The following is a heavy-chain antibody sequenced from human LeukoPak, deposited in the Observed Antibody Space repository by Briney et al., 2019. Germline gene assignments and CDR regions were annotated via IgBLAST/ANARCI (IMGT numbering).Heavy chain of an antibody. D-gene: IGHD5-12*01. CDR2: ISSRGTAI. J-gene: IGHJ3*02. Sequence: PGGSLRLSCAASGFTFSNYEMIWVRQAPGMGLEWVSYISSRGTAIYYADSVKGRFTISRDNAKNSLSLQMNSLGAEDTAVYCCASIYSDYAFDIWGQGTLVTV. V-gene: IGHV3-48*03. CDR1: GFTFSNYE. CDR3: ASIYSDYAFDI.